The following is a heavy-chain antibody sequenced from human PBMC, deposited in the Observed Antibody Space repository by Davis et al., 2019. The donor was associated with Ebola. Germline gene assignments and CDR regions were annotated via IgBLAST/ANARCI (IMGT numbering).Heavy chain of an antibody. CDR2: ISAYNGDT. CDR1: GYTFTSYG. CDR3: ARYWYCSGGSCYSSYYYYYGMDV. Sequence: ASVTVSCKASGYTFTSYGISWVRQAPGQGLEWMGWISAYNGDTNYAQKLQGRVTMITDTSTSTAYMELRSLRSDDTAVYYCARYWYCSGGSCYSSYYYYYGMDVWGQGTTVTVSS. V-gene: IGHV1-18*01. J-gene: IGHJ6*02. D-gene: IGHD2-15*01.